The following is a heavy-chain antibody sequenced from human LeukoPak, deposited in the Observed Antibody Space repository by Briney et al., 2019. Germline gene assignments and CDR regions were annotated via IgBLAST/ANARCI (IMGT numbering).Heavy chain of an antibody. Sequence: GGSLRLSCADSGFTFDDYAMHWVRKAPGKGLEWVSGISWNSGSIGYADSVKGRFTISRDNAENSLYLQMNSLRAEDTALYYCAKDRGSSGWWYFDYWGQGTLVTVSS. J-gene: IGHJ4*02. CDR2: ISWNSGSI. V-gene: IGHV3-9*01. CDR3: AKDRGSSGWWYFDY. D-gene: IGHD6-19*01. CDR1: GFTFDDYA.